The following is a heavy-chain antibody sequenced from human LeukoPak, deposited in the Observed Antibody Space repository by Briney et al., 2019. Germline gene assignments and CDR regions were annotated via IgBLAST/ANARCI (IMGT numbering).Heavy chain of an antibody. CDR2: IYYSGST. J-gene: IGHJ4*02. CDR3: TRDINWNYGY. CDR1: GGSISNYY. V-gene: IGHV4-59*01. D-gene: IGHD1-7*01. Sequence: SETLSLTCTVSGGSISNYYWSWIRQPPGKGLEWIGYIYYSGSTNYNPSLKSRVTISVDTSKNQFSLKLSSVTAADTAVYYCTRDINWNYGYWGQGTLVTVSS.